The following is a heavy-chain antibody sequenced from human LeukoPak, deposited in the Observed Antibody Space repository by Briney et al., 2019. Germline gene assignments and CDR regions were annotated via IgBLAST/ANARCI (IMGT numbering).Heavy chain of an antibody. CDR3: ARDMTTVTTGDY. D-gene: IGHD4-17*01. Sequence: GGSLRLSCEASGFTVSSNYMSWVRQAPGKGLEWVSVIYSGGSTYYADSVKGRFTISRDNSKNTLYLQLNSLRAEDTAVYYCARDMTTVTTGDYWGQGTLVTVSS. CDR2: IYSGGST. CDR1: GFTVSSNY. V-gene: IGHV3-66*01. J-gene: IGHJ4*02.